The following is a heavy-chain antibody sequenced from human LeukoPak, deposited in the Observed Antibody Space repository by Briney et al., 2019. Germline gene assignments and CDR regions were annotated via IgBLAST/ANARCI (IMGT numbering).Heavy chain of an antibody. D-gene: IGHD2-2*02. CDR1: GYSFTSYW. V-gene: IGHV5-51*01. Sequence: GESLKISCKGSGYSFTSYWIGWVRQMPGKGLEWMGIIYPGDSDTRYSPSFQGQVTISADRSISTAYLQWSSLKASDTAMYYCARLIVVPAAIAYCFDYWGQGTLVTVSS. J-gene: IGHJ4*02. CDR3: ARLIVVPAAIAYCFDY. CDR2: IYPGDSDT.